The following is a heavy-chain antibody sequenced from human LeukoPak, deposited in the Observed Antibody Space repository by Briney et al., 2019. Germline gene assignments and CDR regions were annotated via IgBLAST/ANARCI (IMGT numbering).Heavy chain of an antibody. Sequence: ASVKVSCKASGYTFTGHYFHWVRQAPGQGLEWTGWFNPNIGATNYAQQFQGRVTMTGDTSISTAYMELTRLRSDDTAVYYCARDADYYDTSTDPFDVWGQGTMVTVSS. CDR2: FNPNIGAT. D-gene: IGHD3-22*01. J-gene: IGHJ3*01. CDR1: GYTFTGHY. V-gene: IGHV1-2*02. CDR3: ARDADYYDTSTDPFDV.